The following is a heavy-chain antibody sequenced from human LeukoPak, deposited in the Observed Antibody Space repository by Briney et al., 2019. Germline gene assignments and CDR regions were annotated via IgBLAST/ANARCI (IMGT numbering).Heavy chain of an antibody. CDR3: AKGQNSHFDY. Sequence: GGSLRLSCAASGFTSSSFEMNWVRQAPGKGLEWVSYISRSGGTLYYADSVKGRFTISRDNTKNLLYLQMNSLRAEDTAVYYCAKGQNSHFDYWGQGTLVTVSS. J-gene: IGHJ4*02. CDR1: GFTSSSFE. D-gene: IGHD2/OR15-2a*01. V-gene: IGHV3-48*03. CDR2: ISRSGGTL.